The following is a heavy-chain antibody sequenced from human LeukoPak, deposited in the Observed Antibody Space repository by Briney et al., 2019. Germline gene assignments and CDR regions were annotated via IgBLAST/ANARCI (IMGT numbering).Heavy chain of an antibody. CDR1: GFIFSDYY. J-gene: IGHJ4*02. D-gene: IGHD6-13*01. Sequence: PGGSLRLSCAASGFIFSDYYTTWIRQAPGKGLEWLSYISSSGSDTNYADSVKGRFTPSRDNAKNSLYLQMNSLRAEDTAVYYCARVGSIAAAGTPDYWGQGTLVTVSS. V-gene: IGHV3-11*06. CDR2: ISSSGSDT. CDR3: ARVGSIAAAGTPDY.